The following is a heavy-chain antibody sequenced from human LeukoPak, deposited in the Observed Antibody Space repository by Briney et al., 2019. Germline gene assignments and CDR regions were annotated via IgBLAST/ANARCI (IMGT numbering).Heavy chain of an antibody. CDR1: GFTFTFYA. D-gene: IGHD3-10*01. CDR3: ASVEWFGDLTFEG. Sequence: GGSLRLSCAASGFTFTFYAMSWVRQAPGKGLEWVSAISSSGDSTYYTDSARGRFTISRDNSNNTLFLQMNSLRADDTAVYYCASVEWFGDLTFEGWGRGTLVTVSS. CDR2: ISSSGDST. J-gene: IGHJ4*02. V-gene: IGHV3-23*01.